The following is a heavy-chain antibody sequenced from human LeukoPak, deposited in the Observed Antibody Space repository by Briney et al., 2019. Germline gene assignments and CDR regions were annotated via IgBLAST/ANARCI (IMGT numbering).Heavy chain of an antibody. CDR3: ARSLDSSGYSGYYYGMDV. V-gene: IGHV3-53*01. Sequence: GGSLRLSCAASGFTFSSYGMHWVRQAPGKGLEWVSVIYSGGSTYYADSVKGRFTISRDNSENTLYLQMNSLRAEDTAVYYCARSLDSSGYSGYYYGMDVWGQGTTVTVSS. J-gene: IGHJ6*02. D-gene: IGHD3-22*01. CDR1: GFTFSSYG. CDR2: IYSGGST.